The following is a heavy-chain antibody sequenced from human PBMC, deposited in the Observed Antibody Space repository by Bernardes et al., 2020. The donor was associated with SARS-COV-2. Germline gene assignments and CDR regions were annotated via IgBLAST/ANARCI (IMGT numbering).Heavy chain of an antibody. Sequence: SETLSLTCTVSGGSISSYSYYWGWLRQPPGKGLEWIGILYYSGNTYYNPSLKSRVTISVDTSKNQFSLKVSSVTAADTAVYYCARQAMATMGFEYWGQGALVTVSS. CDR2: LYYSGNT. J-gene: IGHJ4*02. CDR3: ARQAMATMGFEY. D-gene: IGHD5-12*01. V-gene: IGHV4-39*01. CDR1: GGSISSYSYY.